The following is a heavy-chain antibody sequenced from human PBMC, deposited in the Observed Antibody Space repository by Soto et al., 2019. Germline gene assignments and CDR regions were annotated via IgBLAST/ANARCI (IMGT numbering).Heavy chain of an antibody. CDR1: GGSSSGYN. CDR3: ARGITMVRGVNNWFDP. Sequence: SETLSLTCAVYGGSSSGYNWSWIRQPPGKGLEWIGEINHSGSTNYNPSLKSRVTISVDTSKNQFSLKLSSVTAADTAVYYCARGITMVRGVNNWFDPWGQGTLVTVSS. V-gene: IGHV4-34*01. CDR2: INHSGST. D-gene: IGHD3-10*01. J-gene: IGHJ5*02.